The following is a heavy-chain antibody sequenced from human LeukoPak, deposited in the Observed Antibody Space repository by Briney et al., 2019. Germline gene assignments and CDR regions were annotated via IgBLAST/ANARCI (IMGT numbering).Heavy chain of an antibody. CDR1: GGSISSYY. V-gene: IGHV4-59*12. CDR2: IYYSGTT. Sequence: SETLSLTCTVSGGSISSYYWSWIRQPPGKGLEWIGYIYYSGTTNYNPSLKSRVTISVDTSKNQFSLKLSSVTAADTAVYYCAGGPILTIAARPALDYWGQGTLVTVSS. CDR3: AGGPILTIAARPALDY. J-gene: IGHJ4*02. D-gene: IGHD6-6*01.